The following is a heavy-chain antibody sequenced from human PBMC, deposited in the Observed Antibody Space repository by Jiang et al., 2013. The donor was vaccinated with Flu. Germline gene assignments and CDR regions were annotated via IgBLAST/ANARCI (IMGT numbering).Heavy chain of an antibody. CDR3: ARDGGSGWDKYYYGMDV. V-gene: IGHV3-21*01. J-gene: IGHJ6*02. Sequence: SCAASGFTFSSYSMNWVRQAPGKGLEWVSSISSSSSYIYYADSVKGRFTISRDNAKNSLYLQMNSLRAEDTAVYYCARDGGSGWDKYYYGMDVWGQGTTVTVSS. CDR1: GFTFSSYS. CDR2: ISSSSSYI. D-gene: IGHD2-15*01.